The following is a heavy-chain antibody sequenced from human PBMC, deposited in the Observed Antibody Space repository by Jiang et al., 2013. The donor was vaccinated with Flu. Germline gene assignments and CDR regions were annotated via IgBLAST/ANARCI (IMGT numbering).Heavy chain of an antibody. CDR2: TYYRSKWNN. CDR3: ADLNFDY. CDR1: GDSVSSKSGA. V-gene: IGHV6-1*01. Sequence: QTLSLTCAISGDSVSSKSGAWNWIRQSPSRGLEWLGRTYYRSKWNNDYAVSVRSRITINPDTSKNQFSLQLNSVTPEDTAVYYCADLNFDYWGQGTLVTVSS. J-gene: IGHJ4*02.